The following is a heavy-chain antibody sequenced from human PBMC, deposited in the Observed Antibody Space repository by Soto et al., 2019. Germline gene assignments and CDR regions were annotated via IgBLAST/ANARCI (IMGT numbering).Heavy chain of an antibody. V-gene: IGHV5-10-1*01. CDR3: ATGFMAYCGGDCYVDY. CDR2: IDPSDSYT. J-gene: IGHJ4*02. CDR1: GYSFTSYW. D-gene: IGHD2-21*02. Sequence: PGESLKISCKGSGYSFTSYWISWVRQMPGKGLEWMGRIDPSDSYTNYSPSFQGHVTISADKSISTAYLQWSSLKASDTAMYYCATGFMAYCGGDCYVDYWGQGTLVASPQ.